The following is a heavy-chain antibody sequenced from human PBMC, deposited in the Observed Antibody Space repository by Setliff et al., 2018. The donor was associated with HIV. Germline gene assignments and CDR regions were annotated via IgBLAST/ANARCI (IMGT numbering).Heavy chain of an antibody. V-gene: IGHV1-18*01. CDR2: ISASSVNT. J-gene: IGHJ4*02. D-gene: IGHD3-10*01. Sequence: ASVKVSCKASGYTFINYHITWVRQAPGQGLEWVGSISASSVNTNYEQKFQDRVTMTTDTSTRTIYMELRSLKSDDTAVYYCATDRTQTGISLVRGRLTDPARYPLDYWGQGTLVTVSS. CDR3: ATDRTQTGISLVRGRLTDPARYPLDY. CDR1: GYTFINYH.